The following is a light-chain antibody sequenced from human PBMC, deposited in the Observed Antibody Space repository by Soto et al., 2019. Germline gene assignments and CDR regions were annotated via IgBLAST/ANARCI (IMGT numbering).Light chain of an antibody. V-gene: IGKV3-11*01. J-gene: IGKJ4*01. Sequence: EIVLTQSPDTLSLSPGERATLSCRASQSVSGYLGWYQQKPGQAPRLLIYDASNRAYGVPARFRGSGSGTNFTLTIAILEPDDFALYYCQQRSNWPYLTFGGGTRV. CDR1: QSVSGY. CDR3: QQRSNWPYLT. CDR2: DAS.